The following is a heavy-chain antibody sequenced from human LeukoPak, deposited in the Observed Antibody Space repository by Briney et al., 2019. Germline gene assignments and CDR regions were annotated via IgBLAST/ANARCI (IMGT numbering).Heavy chain of an antibody. D-gene: IGHD5-24*01. CDR3: ARERRDGYNFDY. CDR1: GGSLSSYY. Sequence: SETLSLTCSVSGGSLSSYYWGWIRQPPGKGLEWIGYIYYSGSTNYNPSLKSRVTISVDTSKNQFSLKLSSVTAADTAVYYCARERRDGYNFDYWGQGTLVTVSS. V-gene: IGHV4-59*01. CDR2: IYYSGST. J-gene: IGHJ4*02.